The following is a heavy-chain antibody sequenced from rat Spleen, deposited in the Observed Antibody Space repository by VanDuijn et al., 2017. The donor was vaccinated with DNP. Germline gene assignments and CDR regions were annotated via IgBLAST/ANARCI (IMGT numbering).Heavy chain of an antibody. CDR1: GFSFNNYY. CDR3: TRITPFDY. Sequence: EVQLVESGGGLVQPGRSMKLSCAASGFSFNNYYMAWVRQAPTKGLEWVAAISPGGGHTYYRDSVKERFTISRDDSQSMVYLQMNNLKTEDTALYYCTRITPFDYWGQGVMVTVSS. CDR2: ISPGGGHT. V-gene: IGHV5-25*01. D-gene: IGHD1-10*01. J-gene: IGHJ2*01.